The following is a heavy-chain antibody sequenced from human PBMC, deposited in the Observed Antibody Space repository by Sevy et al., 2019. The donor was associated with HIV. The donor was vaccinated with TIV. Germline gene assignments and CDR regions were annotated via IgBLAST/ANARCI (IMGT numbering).Heavy chain of an antibody. CDR3: TTVLTAVAPTASY. J-gene: IGHJ4*02. Sequence: GGSLRLSCAASGFTFSNAWMNWVRQAPGKGLEWVGLIKSKTDGVTTAYAAPVKGRFTISREDSKNTLYLQMNSLKTEDAAMYYCTTVLTAVAPTASYWGQGTLVTVSS. V-gene: IGHV3-15*07. CDR1: GFTFSNAW. D-gene: IGHD6-19*01. CDR2: IKSKTDGVTT.